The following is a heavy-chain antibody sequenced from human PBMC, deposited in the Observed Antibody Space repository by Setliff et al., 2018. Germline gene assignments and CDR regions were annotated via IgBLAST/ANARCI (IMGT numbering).Heavy chain of an antibody. J-gene: IGHJ6*03. CDR2: IYSSGST. CDR3: ARGAQRLEWLQYYYYYYMDV. D-gene: IGHD3-3*01. Sequence: PSETLSLTCTVSGGSISSGDYYWSWIRQPPGKGLEWIGYIYSSGSTYYNPSLKSRVSISVDTSKNQFSLKVSSVTAADTAVYYCARGAQRLEWLQYYYYYYMDVWGKGTTVTVSS. V-gene: IGHV4-30-4*08. CDR1: GGSISSGDYY.